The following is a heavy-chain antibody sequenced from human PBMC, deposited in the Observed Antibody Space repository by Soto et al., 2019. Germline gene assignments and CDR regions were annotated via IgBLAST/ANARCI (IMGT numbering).Heavy chain of an antibody. Sequence: PGGSLRLSCAASGVSFSTYTMGGVRRATGKGLEWVSAISGSGGSPSYADSVQGRFTISRDNPKKTLYLQMNSLRAEDTAVYYCAKARCTTSNCYVPDYWGQGTLVTVSS. J-gene: IGHJ4*02. CDR1: GVSFSTYT. D-gene: IGHD2-8*01. CDR2: ISGSGGSP. V-gene: IGHV3-23*01. CDR3: AKARCTTSNCYVPDY.